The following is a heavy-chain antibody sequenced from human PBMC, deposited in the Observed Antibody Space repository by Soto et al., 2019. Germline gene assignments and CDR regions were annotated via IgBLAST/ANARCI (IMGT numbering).Heavy chain of an antibody. D-gene: IGHD3-9*01. CDR2: IGSGGDT. J-gene: IGHJ6*02. CDR3: TRKTPPTGMEV. CDR1: GFTLSSYD. Sequence: EVQLVESGGGLVQPGGSLRLSFAASGFTLSSYDIHWVRQATGEGLAWVSGIGSGGDTHYADSVKGRFIISREDGKNSLYLQMNDLRVVDTAVYYCTRKTPPTGMEVWGQGATVTVSS. V-gene: IGHV3-13*01.